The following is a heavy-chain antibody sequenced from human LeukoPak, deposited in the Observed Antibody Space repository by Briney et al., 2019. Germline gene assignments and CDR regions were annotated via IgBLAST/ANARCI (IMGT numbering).Heavy chain of an antibody. V-gene: IGHV4-4*07. CDR2: IYSSGST. CDR1: GYSISSGYY. CDR3: ARAVSGANSRYYYYYMDV. D-gene: IGHD4/OR15-4a*01. Sequence: SETLSLTCTVPGYSISSGYYWSWIRPPAGKGLEWIGRIYSSGSTNYNPSLKSRVTMSVDTSKNQFSLKLSSVTAADTAVYYCARAVSGANSRYYYYYMDVWGKGTTVTVSS. J-gene: IGHJ6*03.